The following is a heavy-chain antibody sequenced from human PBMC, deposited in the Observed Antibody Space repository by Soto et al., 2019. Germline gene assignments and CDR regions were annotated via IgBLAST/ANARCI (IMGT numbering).Heavy chain of an antibody. CDR3: ARDPGTIEGADTDGMDV. J-gene: IGHJ6*02. Sequence: GASVKVSCRASGYTFTGYYMHWVRQAPGQGLEWMGWINPNSGGTNYAQKFQGWVTMTRDTSISTAYMELSRLRSDDTAVYYCARDPGTIEGADTDGMDVWGQGSTVTGSS. CDR2: INPNSGGT. D-gene: IGHD6-19*01. CDR1: GYTFTGYY. V-gene: IGHV1-2*04.